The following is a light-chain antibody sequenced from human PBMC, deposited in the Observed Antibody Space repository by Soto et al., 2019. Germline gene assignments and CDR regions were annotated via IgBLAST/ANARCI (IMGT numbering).Light chain of an antibody. Sequence: IQLTQSPSFLSASVGDRVTITCRASQGISIYLAWYQQKPGKAPNFLIYAASTLQSGVPSRFSGSGSGTDFTLTISSLQAEDSATYYCQQYSSYSPLTFGGGTKVDIK. J-gene: IGKJ4*01. CDR1: QGISIY. CDR2: AAS. CDR3: QQYSSYSPLT. V-gene: IGKV1-9*01.